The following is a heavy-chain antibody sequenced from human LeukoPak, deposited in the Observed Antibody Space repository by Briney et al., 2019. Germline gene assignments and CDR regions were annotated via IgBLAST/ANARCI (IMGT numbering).Heavy chain of an antibody. CDR1: GFTFNIYA. Sequence: GGSLRLSCAASGFTFNIYAMSWVRQAPGKGLEWVSGISWNSGSIGYADSVKGRFTISRDNAKNSLYLQMNSLRAEDMALYYCAKDRYSSGWSSFDYWGQGTLVTVSS. V-gene: IGHV3-9*03. CDR2: ISWNSGSI. D-gene: IGHD6-19*01. J-gene: IGHJ4*02. CDR3: AKDRYSSGWSSFDY.